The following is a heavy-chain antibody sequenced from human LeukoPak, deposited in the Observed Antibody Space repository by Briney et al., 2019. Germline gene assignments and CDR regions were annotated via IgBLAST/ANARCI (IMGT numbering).Heavy chain of an antibody. D-gene: IGHD6-6*01. CDR2: IYSGGST. CDR1: GFTVSSNY. V-gene: IGHV3-66*01. CDR3: ARAKYSSASGFAVFEY. J-gene: IGHJ4*02. Sequence: GGSLRLSCAASGFTVSSNYISWVGKAPGKGLEGVSVIYSGGSTYYADSVKGRFTVSRDNSKNTLYLQMNSLRVEDTAVYYCARAKYSSASGFAVFEYWGQGALVTVSS.